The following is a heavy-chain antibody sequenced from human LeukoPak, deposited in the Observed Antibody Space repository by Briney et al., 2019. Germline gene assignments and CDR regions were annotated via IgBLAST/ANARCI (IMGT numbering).Heavy chain of an antibody. CDR3: ATYYYGSGPEK. CDR1: GLTVSGNY. CDR2: LYSDGGT. V-gene: IGHV3-53*01. J-gene: IGHJ4*02. D-gene: IGHD3-10*01. Sequence: GGSLRLSCAAFGLTVSGNYMSWVRQAPGKGLEWVSVLYSDGGTYYSDSVKGRFSISRDTSKDTVYLQMNSLRDDDTAVYYCATYYYGSGPEKWGQGTLVTVSS.